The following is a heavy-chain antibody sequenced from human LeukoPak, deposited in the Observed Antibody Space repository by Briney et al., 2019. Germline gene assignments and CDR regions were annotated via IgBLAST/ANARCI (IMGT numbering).Heavy chain of an antibody. J-gene: IGHJ3*02. CDR2: IKQDGSEK. V-gene: IGHV3-7*01. CDR3: ARDGGSYLGDAFDI. CDR1: GSTFSSYW. D-gene: IGHD1-26*01. Sequence: PGGSLRLSCAASGSTFSSYWMSWVRQAPERGLKWVANIKQDGSEKYSVDSVKGRFTISRDNAKNSLYLQMNDLRAEDTAVYYCARDGGSYLGDAFDIWGQGA.